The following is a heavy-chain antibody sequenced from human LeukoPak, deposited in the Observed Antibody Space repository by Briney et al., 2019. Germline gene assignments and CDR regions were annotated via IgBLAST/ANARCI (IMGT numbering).Heavy chain of an antibody. J-gene: IGHJ3*02. CDR2: SSGSGGGT. CDR3: VKESSGGADAFDI. CDR1: GFTFSIYA. D-gene: IGHD6-19*01. Sequence: GGSLRLSXASSGFTFSIYAMSWVRQAPGKGLEWVSGSSGSGGGTYYAGSVKGRFTLSRDNSKNTLYLQMNSLRVEDTAIYYCVKESSGGADAFDIWGQGTMVTVSS. V-gene: IGHV3-23*01.